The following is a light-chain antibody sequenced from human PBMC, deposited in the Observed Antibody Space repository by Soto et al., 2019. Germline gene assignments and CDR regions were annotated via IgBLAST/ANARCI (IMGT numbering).Light chain of an antibody. J-gene: IGKJ1*01. CDR1: QSVYNTY. CDR2: GVS. Sequence: EIVLTQSPGTLSLSPGERATLSCRASQSVYNTYLAWYQQKPGQAPRLVIYGVSSRATGIPDRFSGSGSGTDFTLTISRLEPEDFAVYYCQQYGSSPMTFGQGTKVEIK. CDR3: QQYGSSPMT. V-gene: IGKV3-20*01.